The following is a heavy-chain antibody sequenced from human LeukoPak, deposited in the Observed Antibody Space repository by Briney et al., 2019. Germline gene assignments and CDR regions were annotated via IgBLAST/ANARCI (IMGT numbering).Heavy chain of an antibody. CDR1: GYSFATSW. Sequence: GESLKISCKGSGYSFATSWIGWVRQMPGKGLEWMGIIYPGDSDSTYSPSFQGQVTISVDKSISTAYLQWSSLKASDTAMYFCARLTAVAGFFDYWGQGTLVTVSS. CDR3: ARLTAVAGFFDY. J-gene: IGHJ4*02. D-gene: IGHD6-19*01. V-gene: IGHV5-51*01. CDR2: IYPGDSDS.